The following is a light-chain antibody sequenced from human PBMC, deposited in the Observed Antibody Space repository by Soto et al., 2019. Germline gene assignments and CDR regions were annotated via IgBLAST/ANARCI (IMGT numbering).Light chain of an antibody. CDR3: QQYNTYRT. J-gene: IGKJ1*01. V-gene: IGKV1-5*01. CDR1: QSISGW. CDR2: DAS. Sequence: DIQMTQSPSTLSASVGHRVTITCRASQSISGWLAWYQQKPGKAPKLMIYDASSLESGVPSRFSGSGSGTEFTLTISSLQPDDFATYYCQQYNTYRTFGQGTKVDIK.